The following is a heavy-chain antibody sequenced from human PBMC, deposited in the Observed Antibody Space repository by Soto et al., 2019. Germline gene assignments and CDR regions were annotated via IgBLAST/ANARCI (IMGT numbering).Heavy chain of an antibody. CDR3: ANDLLWHDYGGKDDAFDI. V-gene: IGHV3-23*01. CDR1: GFTFGSYA. J-gene: IGHJ3*02. Sequence: PGGSLRLSCAASGFTFGSYAMSWVRQAPGKGLEWVSAISGSGGSTYYADSVKGRFTISRDNSKNTLYLQMNSLRAEDTAVYYCANDLLWHDYGGKDDAFDIWGQGTMVTGS. CDR2: ISGSGGST. D-gene: IGHD4-17*01.